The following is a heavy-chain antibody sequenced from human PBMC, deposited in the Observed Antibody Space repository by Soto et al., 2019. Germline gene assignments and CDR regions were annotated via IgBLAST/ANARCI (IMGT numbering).Heavy chain of an antibody. J-gene: IGHJ6*02. CDR3: AIDSIMITFGGVSGGMDV. D-gene: IGHD3-16*01. V-gene: IGHV1-46*01. CDR1: GYTFTSYY. CDR2: ISPSGGST. Sequence: ASVKVSCKASGYTFTSYYMHWVRQAPGQGLEWMGIISPSGGSTSYAQKFQGRVTMTRDTSTSTVYMELSSLRSEDTAVYYCAIDSIMITFGGVSGGMDVWGQGTTVTVSS.